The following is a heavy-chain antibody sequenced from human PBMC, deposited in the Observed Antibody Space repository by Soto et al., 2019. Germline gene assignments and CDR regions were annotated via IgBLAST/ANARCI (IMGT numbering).Heavy chain of an antibody. D-gene: IGHD6-19*01. CDR2: INAYNGNT. Sequence: ASVKVSCKASGYTFTSYAMHWVRQAPGQRLEWMGWINAYNGNTTYSQKLQGRVTITTDTSSKTVYMELRSLRSDDTAVYYCAREKPLSGWYFDYYYYYGMDVWGQGTTVTVSS. CDR1: GYTFTSYA. V-gene: IGHV1-3*01. J-gene: IGHJ6*02. CDR3: AREKPLSGWYFDYYYYYGMDV.